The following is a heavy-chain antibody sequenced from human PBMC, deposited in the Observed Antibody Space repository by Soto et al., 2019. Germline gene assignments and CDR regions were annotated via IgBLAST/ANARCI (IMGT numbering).Heavy chain of an antibody. J-gene: IGHJ1*01. CDR2: ITINGNT. CDR1: GAYISDFS. CDR3: ARETGENWTYEAH. D-gene: IGHD1-7*01. V-gene: IGHV4-4*07. Sequence: SETLSLTCRVSGAYISDFSLSWIRQPAGKGLEWIGRITINGNTQKNPSFKSRVTMSIDTSRNHFSLNLQSATAADTALYYRARETGENWTYEAHWGPGTLVTVYS.